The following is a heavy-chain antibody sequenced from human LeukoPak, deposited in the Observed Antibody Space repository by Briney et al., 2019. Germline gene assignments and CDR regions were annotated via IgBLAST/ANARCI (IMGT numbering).Heavy chain of an antibody. V-gene: IGHV4-59*01. D-gene: IGHD3-22*01. CDR3: ARRGSGYYFHWYFDL. J-gene: IGHJ2*01. Sequence: SETLSLTCTVSGGSISSYYWSWIRQPPGKGLEWIGNIYYSGSTNYNPSLKSRVTISVDTSKNQFSLKLSSVTAADTAVYYCARRGSGYYFHWYFDLWGRGTLVTVSS. CDR1: GGSISSYY. CDR2: IYYSGST.